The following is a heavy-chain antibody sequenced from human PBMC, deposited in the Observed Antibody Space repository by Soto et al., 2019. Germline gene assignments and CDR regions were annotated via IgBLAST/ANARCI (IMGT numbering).Heavy chain of an antibody. CDR1: GGSISSGGYS. V-gene: IGHV4-30-2*01. CDR2: IYHSGST. Sequence: SETLSLTCAVSGGSISSGGYSWSWIRQPPGKGLEWIGYIYHSGSTYYNPSLKSRVTISVDRSKNQFSLKLSSVTAADTAVYYCARDTAVARGYEYDNWFDPWGQGTLVTVSS. D-gene: IGHD5-12*01. J-gene: IGHJ5*02. CDR3: ARDTAVARGYEYDNWFDP.